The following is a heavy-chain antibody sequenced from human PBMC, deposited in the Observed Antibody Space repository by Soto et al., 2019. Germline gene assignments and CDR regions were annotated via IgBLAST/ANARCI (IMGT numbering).Heavy chain of an antibody. CDR1: GFIFSRYW. J-gene: IGHJ4*02. CDR2: MNQDGSEK. D-gene: IGHD6-13*01. Sequence: PGGSLRLSCAGSGFIFSRYWMSWVRQTPGKGLEWVANMNQDGSEKYYVDSVKGRFTISRDNSMNTLYLQMNTLRAEDTAIYYCAKVSSSWYAGFFDLWGQGTLVTVSS. CDR3: AKVSSSWYAGFFDL. V-gene: IGHV3-7*05.